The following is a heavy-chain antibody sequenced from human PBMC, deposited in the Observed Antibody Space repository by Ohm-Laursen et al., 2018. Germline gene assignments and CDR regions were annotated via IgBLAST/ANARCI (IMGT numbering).Heavy chain of an antibody. D-gene: IGHD3-22*01. CDR2: INHSGST. CDR3: AREGLAHYDSSGYYSY. CDR1: GGSFRGYY. Sequence: SETLSLTCAVYGGSFRGYYWSWIRQPPGKGLEWIGEINHSGSTNYNPSLKSRVPISVDTSKNQFSLKLSSVTAEDTAVYYCAREGLAHYDSSGYYSYWGQGTLVTVSS. J-gene: IGHJ4*02. V-gene: IGHV4-34*01.